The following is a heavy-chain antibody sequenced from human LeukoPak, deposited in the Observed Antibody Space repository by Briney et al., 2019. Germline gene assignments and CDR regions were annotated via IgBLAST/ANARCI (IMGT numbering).Heavy chain of an antibody. CDR1: GGSFSGYY. Sequence: SETLSLTCAVYGGSFSGYYWSWIRQPPGKGLEWIGEINHSGSTNYNPSLKSRVTISVDTSKNQFSLKLSSVTAADTAVYYCARGYSGSLGYYMDVWGKGTTVTISS. CDR3: ARGYSGSLGYYMDV. J-gene: IGHJ6*03. D-gene: IGHD6-13*01. V-gene: IGHV4-34*01. CDR2: INHSGST.